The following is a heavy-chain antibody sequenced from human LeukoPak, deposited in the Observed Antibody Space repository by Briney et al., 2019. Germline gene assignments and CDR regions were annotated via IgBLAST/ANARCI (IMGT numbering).Heavy chain of an antibody. Sequence: NPSQTVSLTCTVSGGSISSGGYYWSWIRQHPGKGLEWIGYIYYSGSTYYNPSLKGRVTISVDTSKNQFSLKLSSVTAADTAVYYCARSTYYDFWSGYYPNWFDPWGQGTLVTVSS. J-gene: IGHJ5*02. V-gene: IGHV4-31*03. CDR1: GGSISSGGYY. D-gene: IGHD3-3*01. CDR2: IYYSGST. CDR3: ARSTYYDFWSGYYPNWFDP.